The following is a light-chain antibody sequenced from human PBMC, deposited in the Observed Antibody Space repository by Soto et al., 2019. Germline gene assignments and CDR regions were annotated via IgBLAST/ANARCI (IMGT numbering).Light chain of an antibody. V-gene: IGKV3-20*01. J-gene: IGKJ3*01. CDR2: SAY. CDR1: QSVSSSY. CDR3: KQYSASPRS. Sequence: FAHSRCSVSWDAGERSTLSWTASQSVSSSYLAWYQQKPGQHPRLLIHSAYTRAPGIPDRFSASGGGTDFTLTISSLEPEDSAVYYCKQYSASPRSFGPRTKVDIK.